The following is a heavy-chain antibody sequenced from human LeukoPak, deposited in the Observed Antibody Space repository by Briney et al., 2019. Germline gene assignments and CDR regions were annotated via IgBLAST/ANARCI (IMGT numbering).Heavy chain of an antibody. D-gene: IGHD3-22*01. CDR1: GFTVSSDY. CDR2: IYTGGST. Sequence: GGSLRLSCAASGFTVSSDYMSWVRQAPGKGLEWVSVIYTGGSTYYADSVKGRFTISRDNSKNTLYLQMNSLRAEDTAVYYCAKNWYYYDSSGYSHDAFDIWGQGTMVTVSS. V-gene: IGHV3-53*05. J-gene: IGHJ3*02. CDR3: AKNWYYYDSSGYSHDAFDI.